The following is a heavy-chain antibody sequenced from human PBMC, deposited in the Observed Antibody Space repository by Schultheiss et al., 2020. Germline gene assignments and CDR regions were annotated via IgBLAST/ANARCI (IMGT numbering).Heavy chain of an antibody. CDR3: ARDRVGGAMVHYYYGMDV. CDR1: GFTFSSYW. D-gene: IGHD3-10*01. J-gene: IGHJ6*02. Sequence: GGSLRLSCGASGFTFSSYWMHWVRQAPGKGLVWVARINSDGSSTNYADSVKGRFTIARDSAKDTMYLQMNSLRAEDTAVYYCARDRVGGAMVHYYYGMDVWGQGTTVTVYS. V-gene: IGHV3-74*01. CDR2: INSDGSST.